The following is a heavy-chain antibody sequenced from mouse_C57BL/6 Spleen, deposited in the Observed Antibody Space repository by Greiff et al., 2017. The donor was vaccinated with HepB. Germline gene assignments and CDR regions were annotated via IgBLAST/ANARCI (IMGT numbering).Heavy chain of an antibody. V-gene: IGHV14-1*01. J-gene: IGHJ4*01. Sequence: EVQRVESGAELVRPGASVKLSCTASGFNIKDYYMHWVKQRPEQGLEWIGRIDPEDGDTEYAPKFQGKATMTADTSSNTAYLQLSSLTSEDTAVYYCTTWGNPDYYAMDYWGQGTSVTVSS. CDR3: TTWGNPDYYAMDY. CDR2: IDPEDGDT. CDR1: GFNIKDYY. D-gene: IGHD2-1*01.